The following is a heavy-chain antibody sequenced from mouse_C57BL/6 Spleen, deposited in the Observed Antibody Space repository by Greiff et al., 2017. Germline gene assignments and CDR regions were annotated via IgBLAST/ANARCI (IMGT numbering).Heavy chain of an antibody. Sequence: VKLLESGPELVKPGASVKISCKASGYAFSSSWMNWVKQRPGKGLEWIGRIYPGDGDTNYNGKFKGKATLTADKSSSTAYMQLSSLTSEDSAVYFCARSTGTDYFDYWGQGTTLTVSS. CDR3: ARSTGTDYFDY. CDR2: IYPGDGDT. J-gene: IGHJ2*01. D-gene: IGHD4-1*02. CDR1: GYAFSSSW. V-gene: IGHV1-82*01.